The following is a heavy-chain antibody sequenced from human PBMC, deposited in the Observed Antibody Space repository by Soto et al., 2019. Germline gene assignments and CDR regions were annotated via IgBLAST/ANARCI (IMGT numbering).Heavy chain of an antibody. Sequence: EVQLVESGGGLVQPGGSLRLSCAASGFTFSTYSLTWVRQAPGKGLEWVSYISGRSSAIYYADSVKGRFTISRDNAKNSLYLQMNSLRDEDTAVYYCARCDSGGYYNYYAMDVWGQGTTVTVSS. CDR1: GFTFSTYS. CDR2: ISGRSSAI. V-gene: IGHV3-48*02. D-gene: IGHD2-15*01. CDR3: ARCDSGGYYNYYAMDV. J-gene: IGHJ6*02.